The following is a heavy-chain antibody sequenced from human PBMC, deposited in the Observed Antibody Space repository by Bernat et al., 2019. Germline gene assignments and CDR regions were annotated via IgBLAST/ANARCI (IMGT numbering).Heavy chain of an antibody. D-gene: IGHD6-13*01. CDR2: IYYSGST. CDR1: GGSISSYY. J-gene: IGHJ4*02. Sequence: QVQLQESGPGLVKPSETLSLTCTVSGGSISSYYWSWIRQPPGKGLEWIGYIYYSGSTNYNPSLKSRVTISVDTSKNQFSLKLSSVTAADTAVYYCARVRYSSSWCEDFDYWGQGTLVTVSS. CDR3: ARVRYSSSWCEDFDY. V-gene: IGHV4-59*01.